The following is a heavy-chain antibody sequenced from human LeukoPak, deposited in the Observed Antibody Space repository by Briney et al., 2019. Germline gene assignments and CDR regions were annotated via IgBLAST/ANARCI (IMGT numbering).Heavy chain of an antibody. V-gene: IGHV3-23*01. CDR2: ISGGGDIT. J-gene: IGHJ4*02. CDR1: GFNFANHA. CDR3: AKESYGYSSLFDY. Sequence: SGGSLRLSCAASGFNFANHAMSWVRQTPGKGLEWVSAISGGGDITYYADSVTGRFTISRDNSKDTLFLQMHSLRPGDTAVYYCAKESYGYSSLFDYWGQGTLVTVSS. D-gene: IGHD3-22*01.